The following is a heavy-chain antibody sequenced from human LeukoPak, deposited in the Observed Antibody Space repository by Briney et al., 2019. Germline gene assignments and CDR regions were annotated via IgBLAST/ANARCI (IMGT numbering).Heavy chain of an antibody. CDR3: ARLYCSSTSCRNWFDP. J-gene: IGHJ5*02. D-gene: IGHD2-2*01. V-gene: IGHV4-34*01. CDR1: GGSFSGYY. Sequence: SETLSLTCAVYGGSFSGYYWSWIRQPPGKGLEWIGEINHSGGTNYNPSLKSRVTISVDTSKNQFSLKLSSVTAADTAVYYCARLYCSSTSCRNWFDPWGQGTLVTVSS. CDR2: INHSGGT.